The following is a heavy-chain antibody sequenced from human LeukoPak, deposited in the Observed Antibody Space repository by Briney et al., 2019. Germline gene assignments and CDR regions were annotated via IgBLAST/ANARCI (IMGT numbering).Heavy chain of an antibody. Sequence: SETLSLTCTVSGGSISSSSYYWGWIRQPPGKGLEWIGSIYYSGSTYYNPSLKSRVTISVDTSKNQFSLKLSSVTAADTAVYYCASFRSGWSPLGFPFDYWGQGTLVTVSS. CDR1: GGSISSSSYY. CDR2: IYYSGST. D-gene: IGHD6-19*01. CDR3: ASFRSGWSPLGFPFDY. V-gene: IGHV4-39*01. J-gene: IGHJ4*02.